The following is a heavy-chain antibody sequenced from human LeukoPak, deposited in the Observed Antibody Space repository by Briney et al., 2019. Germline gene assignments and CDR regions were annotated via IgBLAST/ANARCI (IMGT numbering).Heavy chain of an antibody. CDR3: ARDRSYGDYDYDSSGYPRPDGLDI. D-gene: IGHD3-22*01. CDR2: ISVSTTMI. Sequence: FTFXXXXXXWXRXAPGXXXXXXXXISVSTTMIXYADSVKGRFTISRDNAKNSLYLQMNSLRAEDTAVYYCARDRSYGDYDYDSSGYPRPDGLDIWGRGTMVTVSS. CDR1: FTFXXXX. J-gene: IGHJ3*02. V-gene: IGHV3-48*04.